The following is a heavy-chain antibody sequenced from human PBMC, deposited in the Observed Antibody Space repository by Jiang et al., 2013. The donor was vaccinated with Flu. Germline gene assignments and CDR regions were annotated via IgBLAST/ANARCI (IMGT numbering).Heavy chain of an antibody. CDR1: GYSFTSFN. J-gene: IGHJ4*02. Sequence: QLVESGAEVKKPGASVKVSCKASGYSFTSFNINWVRQATGQGLEWMGWINPSSGKTVYAERYQGRVTMTRDTSTNTAYMEVSGLRSADTAIYYCARDNGAYARWVAHWGQGTLVTVSS. D-gene: IGHD4-17*01. CDR2: INPSSGKT. V-gene: IGHV1-8*01. CDR3: ARDNGAYARWVAH.